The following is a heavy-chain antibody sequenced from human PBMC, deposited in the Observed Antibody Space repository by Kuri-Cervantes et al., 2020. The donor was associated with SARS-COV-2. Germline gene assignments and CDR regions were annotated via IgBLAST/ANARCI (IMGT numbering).Heavy chain of an antibody. Sequence: GESLKISCAASGFTVSSNYMSWVRQVPGKGLEWVSLIYSGGSTYYADSVKGRFTISRDNSKNTLYLQMNSLRAEDTAVYCCARVRGDYVPWGQGTLVTVSS. V-gene: IGHV3-53*01. D-gene: IGHD3-16*01. CDR2: IYSGGST. CDR3: ARVRGDYVP. J-gene: IGHJ5*02. CDR1: GFTVSSNY.